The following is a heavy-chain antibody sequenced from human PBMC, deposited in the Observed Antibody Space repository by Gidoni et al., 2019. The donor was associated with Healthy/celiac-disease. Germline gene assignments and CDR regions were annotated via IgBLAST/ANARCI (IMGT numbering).Heavy chain of an antibody. CDR1: GYTLTELS. V-gene: IGHV1-24*01. Sequence: QVQLVQSGAEVKKPGASVNVSCTVSGYTLTELSMHWVRQAPGKGLEWMGGFDPEDGETIYAQKFQGRVTMTEDTSTDTAYMELSSLRSEDTAVYYCATLGADFGVVSNGMDVWGQGTTVTVSS. D-gene: IGHD3-3*01. CDR3: ATLGADFGVVSNGMDV. CDR2: FDPEDGET. J-gene: IGHJ6*02.